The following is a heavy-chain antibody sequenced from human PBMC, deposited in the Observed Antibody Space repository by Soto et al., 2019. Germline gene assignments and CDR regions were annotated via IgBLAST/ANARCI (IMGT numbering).Heavy chain of an antibody. CDR2: ISGSGGST. J-gene: IGHJ6*02. CDR3: AKGYPGRYGMDV. CDR1: GFTFSSYA. Sequence: EVQLLESGGGLVQPGESLRLSCAASGFTFSSYAMSWVRQAPGKGLEWVSAISGSGGSTYYADSVKGRFTISRDNSKNTRYLQMNSLRVEDTAVYYFAKGYPGRYGMDVWGQGTTVTVSS. D-gene: IGHD5-18*01. V-gene: IGHV3-23*01.